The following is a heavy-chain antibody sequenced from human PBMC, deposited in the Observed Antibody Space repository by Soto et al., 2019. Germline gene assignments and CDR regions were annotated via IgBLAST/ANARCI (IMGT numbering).Heavy chain of an antibody. CDR2: ISSSSSYT. CDR3: ARLPQVGDYFDY. D-gene: IGHD1-26*01. CDR1: GFTFSDYY. Sequence: QVQLVESGGGLVKPGGSLRLSCAASGFTFSDYYMSWIRQAPGKGLEWVSYISSSSSYTNYADSVKGRFTISRDNAKNSLYLQMNSLRAEDTAVYYCARLPQVGDYFDYWGQGTLVTVSS. J-gene: IGHJ4*02. V-gene: IGHV3-11*05.